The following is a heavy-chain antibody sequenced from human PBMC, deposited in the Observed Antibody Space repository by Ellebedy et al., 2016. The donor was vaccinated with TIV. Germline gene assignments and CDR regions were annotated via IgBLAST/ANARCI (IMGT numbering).Heavy chain of an antibody. D-gene: IGHD6-6*01. J-gene: IGHJ4*02. CDR1: GFTFSDYF. CDR2: IRSSGGVI. Sequence: GGSLRLSXAASGFTFSDYFMSWIRQAPGKGLEWISYIRSSGGVINYADSVKGRFTISGDSAKNSLYLQMNSLRAEDTAVYYCARGWGSSSALIDYWGQGTLVAVSS. V-gene: IGHV3-11*01. CDR3: ARGWGSSSALIDY.